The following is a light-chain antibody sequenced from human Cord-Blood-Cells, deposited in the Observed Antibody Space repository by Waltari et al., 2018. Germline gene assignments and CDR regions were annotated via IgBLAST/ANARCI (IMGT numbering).Light chain of an antibody. J-gene: IGKJ4*01. CDR3: QQRYSTPPT. V-gene: IGKV1-39*01. CDR1: QSISSD. CDR2: AAS. Sequence: DIQMTQSPSSLSASVGDRVTITCRATQSISSDLNWSQQKPGKAPTLLIYAASSLQSGVPSSVRGSGSGTYFTLTISSLQPDDFATYYCQQRYSTPPTFGGGTKVEIK.